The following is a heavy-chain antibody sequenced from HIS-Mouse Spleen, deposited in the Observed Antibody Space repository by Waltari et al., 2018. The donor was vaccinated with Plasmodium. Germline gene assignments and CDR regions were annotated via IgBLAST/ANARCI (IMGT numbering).Heavy chain of an antibody. CDR1: GGSISSSSYY. CDR2: IYYSGST. Sequence: QLQLQESGPGLVKPSETLSLTCTVSGGSISSSSYYWGWIRQPPGKGLEWIGSIYYSGSTYYNPSHKRRVTISVDTSKNQFSLKLSSVTAADTAVYYCARLGLQIFDYWGQGTLVTVSS. D-gene: IGHD4-4*01. J-gene: IGHJ4*02. CDR3: ARLGLQIFDY. V-gene: IGHV4-39*01.